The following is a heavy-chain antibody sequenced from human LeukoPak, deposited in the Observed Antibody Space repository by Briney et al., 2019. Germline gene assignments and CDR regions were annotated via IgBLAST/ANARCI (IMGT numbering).Heavy chain of an antibody. CDR2: IDPNTGGT. Sequence: ASVKVSCKASGYTFTGYYMHWVRQAPGQGLEWMGWIDPNTGGTNYAQNFQGRVTMTRDTSISTAYMELSRLRSGDTAVYYCARESVPRRFDPWGQGTLVTVSS. J-gene: IGHJ5*02. CDR3: ARESVPRRFDP. D-gene: IGHD1-14*01. V-gene: IGHV1-2*02. CDR1: GYTFTGYY.